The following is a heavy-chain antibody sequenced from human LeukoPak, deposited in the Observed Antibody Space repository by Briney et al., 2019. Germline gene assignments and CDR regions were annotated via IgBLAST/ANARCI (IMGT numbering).Heavy chain of an antibody. V-gene: IGHV1-46*01. J-gene: IGHJ5*02. CDR1: GYTFTSNH. CDR2: INPSGDST. D-gene: IGHD6-13*01. CDR3: AKLAASETGEGS. Sequence: ASVKVSCKASGYTFTSNHIHCVRQAPGQGLEWMGVINPSGDSTSYAQKFQGRVTMTRDTSTSTVYMELSSLRSEDTAIYYCAKLAASETGEGSWGQGALVTVSS.